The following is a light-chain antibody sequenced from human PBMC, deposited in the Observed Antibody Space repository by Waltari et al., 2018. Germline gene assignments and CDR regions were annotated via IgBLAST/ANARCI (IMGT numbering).Light chain of an antibody. CDR1: TSDIGSPNI. CDR3: CSYAGSTTWV. Sequence: QSALTQPASMSGSPGQSITVSCTGATSDIGSPNIVSWYQQHPGKAPKLIFYDVNRRPSGVSDRFSGSKSGITASLTISGLQAEDEADYYCCSYAGSTTWVFGGGTKLTVL. J-gene: IGLJ3*02. V-gene: IGLV2-23*02. CDR2: DVN.